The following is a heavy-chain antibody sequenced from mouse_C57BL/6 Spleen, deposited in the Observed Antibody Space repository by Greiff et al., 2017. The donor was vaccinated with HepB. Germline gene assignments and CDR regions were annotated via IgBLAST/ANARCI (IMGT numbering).Heavy chain of an antibody. V-gene: IGHV1-42*01. CDR1: GYSFTGYY. CDR3: ARGYFDY. CDR2: INPSTGGT. Sequence: EVQLQQSGPELVKPGASVKISCKASGYSFTGYYMNWVKQSPEKSLEGIGEINPSTGGTTYNQKFKAKATLTVDKSSSTAYMQLKSLTSEDSAVYYCARGYFDYWGQGTTLTVSS. J-gene: IGHJ2*01.